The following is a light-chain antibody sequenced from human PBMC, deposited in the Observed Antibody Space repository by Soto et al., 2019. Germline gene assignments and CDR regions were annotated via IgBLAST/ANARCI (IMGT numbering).Light chain of an antibody. V-gene: IGKV1-5*03. CDR1: QSISSW. CDR3: QQYNSYSWT. Sequence: DIQMTQSPSTLSASVGDRVTITCRASQSISSWLAWYQQKPGKAPKLLIYKASNLESGVPSRFSGSGSGTDFTLTISSLQPDDFATYYCQQYNSYSWTFGQGTKVDIK. J-gene: IGKJ1*01. CDR2: KAS.